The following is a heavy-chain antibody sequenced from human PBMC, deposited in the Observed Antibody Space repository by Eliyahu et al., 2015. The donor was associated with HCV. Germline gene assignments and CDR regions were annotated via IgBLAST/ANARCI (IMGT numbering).Heavy chain of an antibody. CDR1: GGSFSGXY. V-gene: IGHV4-34*01. Sequence: QVQLQQWGAGLLKPSETLSLTCAVYGGSFSGXYWSXIRQPPGKGLEWIGEIXHXGSTNYNPSLKSRVTISVDTSKNQFSLKLSSVTAADTAVYYCARGGVVVPAVIGYSSGWSRGGHWFDPWGQGTLVTVSS. J-gene: IGHJ5*02. CDR2: IXHXGST. D-gene: IGHD2-2*01. CDR3: ARGGVVVPAVIGYSSGWSRGGHWFDP.